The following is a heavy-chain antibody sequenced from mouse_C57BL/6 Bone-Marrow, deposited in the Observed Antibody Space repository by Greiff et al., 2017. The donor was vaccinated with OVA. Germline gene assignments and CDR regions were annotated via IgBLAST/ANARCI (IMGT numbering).Heavy chain of an antibody. D-gene: IGHD2-1*01. V-gene: IGHV1-63*01. CDR1: GYTFTNYW. Sequence: QVQLQQSGAELVRPGTSVKMSCKASGYTFTNYWIGWAKQRPGHGLEWIGDIYPGGGYTNYNEKFKGKATLTADKSSSTAYMQFSCLTSEDSAIYYCARSFYPWYFDVWGTGTTVTVSS. J-gene: IGHJ1*03. CDR3: ARSFYPWYFDV. CDR2: IYPGGGYT.